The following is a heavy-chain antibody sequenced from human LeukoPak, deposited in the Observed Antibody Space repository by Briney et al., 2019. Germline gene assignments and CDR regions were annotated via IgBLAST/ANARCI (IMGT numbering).Heavy chain of an antibody. J-gene: IGHJ4*02. Sequence: GGSLRLSCAASGFTVSSNYMSWVRQAPGKGLEWVSVIYSDGSEYYPDSVKGRFTISRDNSKNTLYLQMNSLRADDTAVYFCAGGSLVWQFDYWGQGTLVAVSS. CDR3: AGGSLVWQFDY. CDR1: GFTVSSNY. CDR2: IYSDGSE. V-gene: IGHV3-53*01. D-gene: IGHD2-8*01.